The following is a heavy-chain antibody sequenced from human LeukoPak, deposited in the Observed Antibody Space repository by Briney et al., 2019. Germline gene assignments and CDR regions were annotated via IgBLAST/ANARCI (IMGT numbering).Heavy chain of an antibody. D-gene: IGHD2-15*01. CDR2: ISDTGNT. CDR1: GFTLSSYA. J-gene: IGHJ4*02. CDR3: AKAPVTTCRGAFCYPFDY. Sequence: GGSLRLSCAASGFTLSSYAMSWVRQAPGKGLEWVSAISDTGNTYHADSVKGRFTISRDSSKNTLFLQMNRLRPEDEAVYYCAKAPVTTCRGAFCYPFDYWGLGTLVTVSS. V-gene: IGHV3-23*01.